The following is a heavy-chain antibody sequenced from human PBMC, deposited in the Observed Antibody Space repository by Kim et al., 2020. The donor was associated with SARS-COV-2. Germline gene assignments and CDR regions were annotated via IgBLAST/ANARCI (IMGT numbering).Heavy chain of an antibody. V-gene: IGHV1-3*01. CDR2: INAGNGNT. D-gene: IGHD4-17*01. Sequence: ASVKVSCKASGYTFTSYAMHWVRQAPGQRLEWMGWINAGNGNTKYSQKFQGRVTITRDTSASTAYMELSSLRSEDTAVYYCARDTTSAYGDYPNSFDYWGQGTLVTVSS. CDR3: ARDTTSAYGDYPNSFDY. CDR1: GYTFTSYA. J-gene: IGHJ4*02.